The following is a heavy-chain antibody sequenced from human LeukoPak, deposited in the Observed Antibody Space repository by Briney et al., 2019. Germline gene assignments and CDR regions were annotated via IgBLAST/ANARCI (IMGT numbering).Heavy chain of an antibody. J-gene: IGHJ4*02. D-gene: IGHD1-26*01. CDR2: INPNSGGT. Sequence: ASVKVSCKASGYTFTGYYMHWVRQAPGQGLEWMGWINPNSGGTNYAQKFQGRVTMTRDTSISTAYMELSRLRSDDTAVYYCARELGSATSFDYWGQGTLVTVSS. CDR3: ARELGSATSFDY. CDR1: GYTFTGYY. V-gene: IGHV1-2*02.